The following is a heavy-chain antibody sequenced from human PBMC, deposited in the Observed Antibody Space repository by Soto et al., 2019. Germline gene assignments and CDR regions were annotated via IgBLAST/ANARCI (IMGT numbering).Heavy chain of an antibody. CDR2: MNPHSGNT. CDR3: ARGQAVYCYGSGSYYNGFFSWFDH. J-gene: IGHJ5*02. V-gene: IGHV1-8*01. D-gene: IGHD3-10*01. CDR1: GYTFTSYD. Sequence: QVQLVQSGAEVKKRGASVKVSCKASGYTFTSYDINWVRQATGQGLEWMGWMNPHSGNTGYAQKFQGRVTMTRNTSLSTAYMELSSLRSEDTAVYYFARGQAVYCYGSGSYYNGFFSWFDHWGQGTLVTVSS.